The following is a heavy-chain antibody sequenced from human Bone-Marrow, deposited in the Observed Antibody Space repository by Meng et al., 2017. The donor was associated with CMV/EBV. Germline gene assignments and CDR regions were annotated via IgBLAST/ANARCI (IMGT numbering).Heavy chain of an antibody. J-gene: IGHJ6*02. Sequence: SETLSLTCTVSGGSISSYYWSWIRQPPGKGLEWIGYIYYSGSTNYNPSLKSRVTISVDTSKNQFSLKLSSVTAADTAVYYCARDRWVEMATTAHYYGMDVCGQATTVTVSS. CDR3: ARDRWVEMATTAHYYGMDV. CDR2: IYYSGST. D-gene: IGHD5-24*01. CDR1: GGSISSYY. V-gene: IGHV4-59*01.